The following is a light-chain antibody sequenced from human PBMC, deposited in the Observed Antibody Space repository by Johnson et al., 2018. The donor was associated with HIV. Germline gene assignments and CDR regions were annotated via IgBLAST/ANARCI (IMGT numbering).Light chain of an antibody. CDR2: ENN. Sequence: QSVLTQPPSVSAAPGQKVTISCSGSSSNIGNNYVSWYQQLPGTAPKLLIYENNKRPSGIPDRFSGSKSGTSATLGITGLQNGDEADYYCGAWDSSLSAYVLGTGTKVTVL. CDR3: GAWDSSLSAYV. V-gene: IGLV1-51*02. CDR1: SSNIGNNY. J-gene: IGLJ1*01.